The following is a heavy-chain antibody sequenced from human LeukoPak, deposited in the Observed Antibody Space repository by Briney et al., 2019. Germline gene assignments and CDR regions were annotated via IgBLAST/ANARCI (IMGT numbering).Heavy chain of an antibody. J-gene: IGHJ4*02. CDR1: GFTFSSYA. CDR3: AKDRFPYCSSTSCYPFDY. D-gene: IGHD2-2*01. V-gene: IGHV3-23*01. CDR2: ISGSGGST. Sequence: PGGSLRLSCAASGFTFSSYAMSWVRQAPGKGLGWVSAISGSGGSTYYADSVKGRFTISRDNSKNTLYLQMNSLRAEDTAVYYCAKDRFPYCSSTSCYPFDYWGQGTLVTVSS.